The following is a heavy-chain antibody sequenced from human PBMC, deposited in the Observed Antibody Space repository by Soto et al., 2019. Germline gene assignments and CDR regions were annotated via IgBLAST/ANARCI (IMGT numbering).Heavy chain of an antibody. CDR3: ARSMVRGVIITDYHYYGMDV. CDR2: IIPIFGTA. D-gene: IGHD3-10*01. J-gene: IGHJ6*02. Sequence: SVKVSCKASGGTFSSYAISWVRQAPGQGLEWMGGIIPIFGTANYAQKFQGRVTITADESTSTAYMELSSLRSEDTAVYYCARSMVRGVIITDYHYYGMDVWGQGTTVTVSS. V-gene: IGHV1-69*13. CDR1: GGTFSSYA.